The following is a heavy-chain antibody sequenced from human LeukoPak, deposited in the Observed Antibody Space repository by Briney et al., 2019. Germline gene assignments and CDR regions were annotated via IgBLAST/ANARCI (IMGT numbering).Heavy chain of an antibody. V-gene: IGHV3-30*18. CDR1: GFTFSNYG. D-gene: IGHD2-2*01. J-gene: IGHJ5*02. CDR3: AKLHAPADCSSTSCYAWNWFDP. Sequence: GRTLRLSCAASGFTFSNYGIPWVRKAPRKGPDRVAVISYDGSNKYYADSVKGRFTISRDNSKNTLYLQMNSLRAEDTAVYYCAKLHAPADCSSTSCYAWNWFDPWGQGTLVTVSS. CDR2: ISYDGSNK.